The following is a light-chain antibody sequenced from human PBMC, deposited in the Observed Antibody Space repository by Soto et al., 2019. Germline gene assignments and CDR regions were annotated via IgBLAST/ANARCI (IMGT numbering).Light chain of an antibody. J-gene: IGKJ1*01. Sequence: DIQMTQSPSSLSASVGDRVTMTCRAIHNINNYLNWYQQKPGKAPKLLIFAAANLETGIPSRFSGSGSGTDFTLSVSNLQPEDFATYYCQQTYMTPPWTFGQGTKVEI. CDR1: HNINNY. CDR2: AAA. V-gene: IGKV1-39*01. CDR3: QQTYMTPPWT.